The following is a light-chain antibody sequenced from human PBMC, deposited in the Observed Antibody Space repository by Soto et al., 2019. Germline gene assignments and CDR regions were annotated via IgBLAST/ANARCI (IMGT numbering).Light chain of an antibody. Sequence: EIVMTQSPATLSVSPGERATLSCRASQSVSSNLAWYQQKPGQAPRLLIYGASTRATGIPARFSGSRSGTEFTLTISSLQSEDVATYYCQKYNSAPFTFGPGTKVDIK. V-gene: IGKV3-15*01. J-gene: IGKJ3*01. CDR3: QKYNSAPFT. CDR1: QSVSSN. CDR2: GAS.